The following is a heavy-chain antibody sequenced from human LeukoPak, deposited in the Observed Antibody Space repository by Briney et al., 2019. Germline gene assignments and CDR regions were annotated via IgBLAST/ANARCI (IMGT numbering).Heavy chain of an antibody. CDR1: GFTFSTSA. CDR2: ITNNDGTT. Sequence: SGGSLRLSCAASGFTFSTSAMNWVRQAPGKGLEWVSGITNNDGTTYYADSVKGRFTISRDNSKMTLFLQMNSLRAEDTALYYCARRGDSDTSVYSLQYWGQGALVTVSS. V-gene: IGHV3-23*01. D-gene: IGHD3-22*01. J-gene: IGHJ4*02. CDR3: ARRGDSDTSVYSLQY.